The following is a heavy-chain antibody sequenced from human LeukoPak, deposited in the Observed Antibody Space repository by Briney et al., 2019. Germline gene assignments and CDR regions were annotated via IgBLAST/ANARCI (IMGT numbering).Heavy chain of an antibody. Sequence: GGSLRLSCAASGFTFSNYGMHWVRQAPGKGLEWVSSIGGGGRYIYYADSMKGRFTISRDNAKNSLFLQMNSLSAEDTALYYCARVSRVAYTSSWYLDYWGRGTLVTVSS. CDR2: IGGGGRYI. D-gene: IGHD6-13*01. V-gene: IGHV3-21*01. CDR1: GFTFSNYG. CDR3: ARVSRVAYTSSWYLDY. J-gene: IGHJ4*02.